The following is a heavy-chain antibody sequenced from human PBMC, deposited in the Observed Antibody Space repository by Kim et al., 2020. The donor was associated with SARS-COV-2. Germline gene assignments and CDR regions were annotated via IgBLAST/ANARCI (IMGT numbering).Heavy chain of an antibody. CDR2: INPSGGST. CDR1: GYTFTSYY. Sequence: ASVKVSCKASGYTFTSYYMHWVRQAPGQGLEWMGIINPSGGSTSYAQKFQGRVTMTRDTSTSTVYMELSSLRSEDTAVYYCASQSGHCSSTSCYGRYYYYGMDVWGQGTTVTVSS. D-gene: IGHD2-2*01. CDR3: ASQSGHCSSTSCYGRYYYYGMDV. J-gene: IGHJ6*02. V-gene: IGHV1-46*01.